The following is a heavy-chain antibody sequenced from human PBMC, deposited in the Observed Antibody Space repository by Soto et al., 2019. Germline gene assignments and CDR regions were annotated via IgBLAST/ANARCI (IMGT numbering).Heavy chain of an antibody. J-gene: IGHJ6*02. D-gene: IGHD3-16*02. CDR1: GFTFSSYA. Sequence: HPGGSLRLSCAASGFTFSSYAMSWVRQAPGKGLEWVSAISGSGGSTYYADSVKGRFTISRDNSKNTLYLQMNSLRAEDTAVYYCAKGGVIVIDGMDVWGQGTTVTVSS. CDR2: ISGSGGST. V-gene: IGHV3-23*01. CDR3: AKGGVIVIDGMDV.